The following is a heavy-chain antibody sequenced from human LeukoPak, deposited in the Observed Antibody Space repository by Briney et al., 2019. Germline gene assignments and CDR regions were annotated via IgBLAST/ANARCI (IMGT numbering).Heavy chain of an antibody. Sequence: GGSLRLSCAASGFTFSSYGMHWVRQAPGKGLEWVAVISYDGSNKYYADSVKGRFTISRDNSKNTLYLQMNSLRAEDTAVYYRTKDLSRITRTYYGMDVWGQGTTVTVSS. CDR3: TKDLSRITRTYYGMDV. J-gene: IGHJ6*02. V-gene: IGHV3-30*18. CDR1: GFTFSSYG. D-gene: IGHD1-20*01. CDR2: ISYDGSNK.